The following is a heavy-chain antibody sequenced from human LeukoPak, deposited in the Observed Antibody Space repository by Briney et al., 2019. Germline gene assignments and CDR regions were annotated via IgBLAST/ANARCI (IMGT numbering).Heavy chain of an antibody. CDR1: GLSLSCYA. Sequence: GASLRLSCAASGLSLSCYAMSWVRQAPGKGVEWVSAISGSGDRTYYADSLKGRFTISRDNSKNTLYLQMNSLRAEDTAVYYCAKDQDWFDPWGQGTLVTVSS. CDR3: AKDQDWFDP. V-gene: IGHV3-23*01. CDR2: ISGSGDRT. J-gene: IGHJ5*02.